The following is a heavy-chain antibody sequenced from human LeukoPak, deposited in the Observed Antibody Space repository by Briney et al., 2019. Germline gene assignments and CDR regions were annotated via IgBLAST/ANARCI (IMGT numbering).Heavy chain of an antibody. V-gene: IGHV3-30-3*01. CDR1: GFTFSSYA. Sequence: GGSLRLSCAASGFTFSSYAMHWVRQAPGKGLEWVAVISYDGSNKYYADSVKGRFTISRDNSKNTLYLQMNSLRAEDTAVYYCARVYYHSSVYRPIDYWGQGTLVTVSS. J-gene: IGHJ4*02. CDR2: ISYDGSNK. D-gene: IGHD3-22*01. CDR3: ARVYYHSSVYRPIDY.